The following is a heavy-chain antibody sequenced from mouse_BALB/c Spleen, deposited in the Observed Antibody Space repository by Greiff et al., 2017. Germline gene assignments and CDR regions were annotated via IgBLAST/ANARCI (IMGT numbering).Heavy chain of an antibody. CDR3: KGDDGYAGAY. CDR1: GYTFTSYW. D-gene: IGHD2-3*01. J-gene: IGHJ3*01. Sequence: QVQLQQPGAELVRPGASVKLSCKASGYTFTSYWINWVKQRPGQGLEWIGNIYPSDSYTNYNQKVKDKATLTVDKSSSTAYMQLSSPTSEDSAVYDSKGDDGYAGAYWGQGTLVTVSA. CDR2: IYPSDSYT. V-gene: IGHV1-69*02.